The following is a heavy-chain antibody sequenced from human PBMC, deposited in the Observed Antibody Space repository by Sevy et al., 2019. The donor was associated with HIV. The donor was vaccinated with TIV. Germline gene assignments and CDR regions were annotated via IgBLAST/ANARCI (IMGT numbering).Heavy chain of an antibody. V-gene: IGHV4-59*01. CDR2: IYYSGAT. CDR3: ARGIACSRTMAGNY. D-gene: IGHD6-19*01. Sequence: SESLSLTCTVSGGSTSSYYWTWIRQPPGKGLEWIGYIYYSGATTYNPSLKSRVTISIDTSKNQFSLKLSSVTAADTAVYYCARGIACSRTMAGNYWGHGTLVTVSS. CDR1: GGSTSSYY. J-gene: IGHJ4*01.